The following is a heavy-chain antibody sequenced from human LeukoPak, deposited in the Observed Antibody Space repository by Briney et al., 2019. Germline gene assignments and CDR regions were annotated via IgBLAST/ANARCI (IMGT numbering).Heavy chain of an antibody. D-gene: IGHD1-26*01. CDR2: IHNSGTT. J-gene: IGHJ5*02. CDR3: AREVMVGATTA. V-gene: IGHV4-61*02. CDR1: LASLSSGSCY. Sequence: SETLSLTCTVSLASLSSGSCYWSWARQPAGKGLEWIGRIHNSGTTKYDPSLKSRVTISIDTSKSQFSLRLSSVTAADTAVYYCAREVMVGATTAWGQGTLVTVSS.